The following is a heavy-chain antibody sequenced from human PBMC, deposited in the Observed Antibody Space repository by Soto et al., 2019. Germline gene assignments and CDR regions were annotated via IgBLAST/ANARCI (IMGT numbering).Heavy chain of an antibody. V-gene: IGHV1-2*02. J-gene: IGHJ5*02. CDR3: ARDRYCSSTSCYGVFTNWFDP. Sequence: ASVKVSCKASGYTFTGYYMHWVRQAPGQGLEWMGWINPNSGGTNYAQKFQGRVTMTRDTSISTAYMELSRLRSDDTAVYYCARDRYCSSTSCYGVFTNWFDPWGQGTLVTVSS. D-gene: IGHD2-2*01. CDR2: INPNSGGT. CDR1: GYTFTGYY.